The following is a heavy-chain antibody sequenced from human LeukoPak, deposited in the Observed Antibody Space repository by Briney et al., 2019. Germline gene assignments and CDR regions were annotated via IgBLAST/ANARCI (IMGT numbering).Heavy chain of an antibody. CDR3: ARSGASVPSYWYFDL. CDR1: GGSISSGGYY. V-gene: IGHV4-31*03. CDR2: IYYSGST. D-gene: IGHD2-2*01. Sequence: SETLSLTCTVSGGSISSGGYYWSWIRQHPGKGLEWIGYIYYSGSTYYNPSLKSRVTISVDTSKNQFSLKLSSVTAADTAVYYCARSGASVPSYWYFDLWGRGTLVTVSS. J-gene: IGHJ2*01.